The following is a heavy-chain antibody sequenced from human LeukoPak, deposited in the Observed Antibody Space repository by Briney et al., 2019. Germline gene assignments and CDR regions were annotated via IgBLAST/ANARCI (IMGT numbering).Heavy chain of an antibody. D-gene: IGHD6-13*01. Sequence: ASVKVSCKASGYTFTSYDINWVRQATGQGLEWMGWMNPNSGNTGYAQKFQGRVTITRNTSISTACMELSSLRSEDTAVYYCARTYYSSSWNYYYYYYMDVWGKGTTVTVSS. CDR2: MNPNSGNT. CDR1: GYTFTSYD. CDR3: ARTYYSSSWNYYYYYYMDV. V-gene: IGHV1-8*03. J-gene: IGHJ6*03.